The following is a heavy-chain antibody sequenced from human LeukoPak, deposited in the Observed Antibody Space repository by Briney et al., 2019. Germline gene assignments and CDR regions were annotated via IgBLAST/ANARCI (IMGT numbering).Heavy chain of an antibody. D-gene: IGHD3-22*01. CDR2: ISGSGGST. CDR1: GFTFSSYA. CDR3: AKAAYYDSSGYCFDY. V-gene: IGHV3-23*01. J-gene: IGHJ4*02. Sequence: GGSLRLSCAASGFTFSSYAMSWVRQAPGKGLEWVSAISGSGGSTYYADSVKGRSTISRDNSKNTLYLQMNSLRAEDTAVYYCAKAAYYDSSGYCFDYRGQGTLVTVSS.